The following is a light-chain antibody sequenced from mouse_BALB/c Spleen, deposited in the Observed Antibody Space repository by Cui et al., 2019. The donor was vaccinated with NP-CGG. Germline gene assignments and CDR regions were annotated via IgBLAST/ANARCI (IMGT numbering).Light chain of an antibody. V-gene: IGLV1*01. CDR3: ALWYSNHWV. CDR1: TGAVTISNY. CDR2: GTN. J-gene: IGLJ1*01. Sequence: PVVTHQSALTTSPGETVTLTCRSSTGAVTISNYANWVKEKPDHLFTGLIGGTNNRAPGVPARFSGSLIGDKAALTITGAQTEDEAIYFCALWYSNHWVFGGGTKLTVL.